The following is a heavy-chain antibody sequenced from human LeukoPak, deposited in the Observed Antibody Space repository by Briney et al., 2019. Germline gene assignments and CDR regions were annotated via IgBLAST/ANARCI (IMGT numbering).Heavy chain of an antibody. V-gene: IGHV1-2*02. CDR2: INPKSGGT. CDR3: ARWGGHCTSGLCYYFDC. D-gene: IGHD2-8*01. Sequence: ASVKVSCKASGYTFSGYYMHWVRQAPGQGLEWMGWINPKSGGTNEAQKFHDRVTMTRDTSISTAYMELSRLRSDDTAVYYCARWGGHCTSGLCYYFDCWGQGTLVTVSS. CDR1: GYTFSGYY. J-gene: IGHJ4*02.